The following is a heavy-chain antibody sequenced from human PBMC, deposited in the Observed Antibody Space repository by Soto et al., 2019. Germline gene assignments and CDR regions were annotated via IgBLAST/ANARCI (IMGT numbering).Heavy chain of an antibody. Sequence: EVQLVESGGGLVQPGGSLRLSCAASGFTFSSYWMHWVRQAPGKGLVWVSRINSDGSRTTYVDSVKGRFTISRDNAKNMLHLQMNSLRAEDTAVYYCARALTYYYDIDYWGQGTLVTVSS. J-gene: IGHJ4*02. D-gene: IGHD3-22*01. CDR3: ARALTYYYDIDY. V-gene: IGHV3-74*01. CDR1: GFTFSSYW. CDR2: INSDGSRT.